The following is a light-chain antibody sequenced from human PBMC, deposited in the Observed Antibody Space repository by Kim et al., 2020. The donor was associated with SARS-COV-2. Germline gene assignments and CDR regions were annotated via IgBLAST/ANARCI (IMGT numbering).Light chain of an antibody. J-gene: IGLJ3*02. CDR1: SSDVGGYNY. V-gene: IGLV2-14*01. CDR2: EVS. Sequence: QSASVSGSPGQSITISCTGTSSDVGGYNYVSWYQQHPGKAPKLMIYEVSNRPSGVSNRFSGSKSGNTASLTISGLQAEDEADYYCSSYTSSRVFGGGTQLTVL. CDR3: SSYTSSRV.